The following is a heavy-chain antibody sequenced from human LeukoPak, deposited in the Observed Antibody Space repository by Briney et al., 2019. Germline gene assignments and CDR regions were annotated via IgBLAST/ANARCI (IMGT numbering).Heavy chain of an antibody. J-gene: IGHJ5*02. CDR2: MYTSGGA. CDR1: GGSISGYY. V-gene: IGHV4-4*07. CDR3: ARDQDYYGSGSYGPDH. Sequence: PSETLSLICSVSGGSISGYYWSWIRQPAGKGLEWIGRMYTSGGAYYKPSLRSRVTMSVDTSKNQISLEVQSVTAADTAVYYCARDQDYYGSGSYGPDHWGQGILVTVSS. D-gene: IGHD3-10*01.